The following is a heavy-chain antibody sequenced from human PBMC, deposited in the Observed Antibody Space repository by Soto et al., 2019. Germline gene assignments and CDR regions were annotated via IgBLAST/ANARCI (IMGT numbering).Heavy chain of an antibody. CDR2: ISYDGSNK. Sequence: ESGGGVVQPGRSLRLSCAASGFTFSSYAMHWVRQAPGKGLEWVAVISYDGSNKYYADSVKGRFTISRDNSKNTLYLQMNSLRAEDTAVYYCARDPNFGAGRGCYFDYWGQGTLVTVSS. CDR1: GFTFSSYA. CDR3: ARDPNFGAGRGCYFDY. J-gene: IGHJ4*02. V-gene: IGHV3-30-3*01. D-gene: IGHD6-19*01.